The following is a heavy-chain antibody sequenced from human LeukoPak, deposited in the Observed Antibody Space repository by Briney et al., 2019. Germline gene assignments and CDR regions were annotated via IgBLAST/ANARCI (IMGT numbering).Heavy chain of an antibody. Sequence: GGSLRLSCVASGFTFNTYYMHWVRQAPGERLVWVSFINADGTITKYADSVKGRFTISRDNAKNSLYLQMNSLRAEDTAVYYCARDHSSGWFDYWGQGTLVTVSS. D-gene: IGHD6-19*01. V-gene: IGHV3-74*01. CDR1: GFTFNTYY. CDR3: ARDHSSGWFDY. J-gene: IGHJ4*02. CDR2: INADGTIT.